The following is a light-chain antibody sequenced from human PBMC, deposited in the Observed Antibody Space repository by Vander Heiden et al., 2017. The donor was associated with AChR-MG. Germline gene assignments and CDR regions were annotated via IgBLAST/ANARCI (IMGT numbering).Light chain of an antibody. J-gene: IGLJ2*01. Sequence: SSELTQDPAVSVALGQTVRITCEGDSLRGCSASWYQQRPGQAPILLIYGTNNRPSGIPDRFSGSKSGNTAALTITGAQAEDETDYYCSVRDISGSLVFFGGGTKLTV. CDR3: SVRDISGSLVF. V-gene: IGLV3-19*01. CDR2: GTN. CDR1: SLRGCS.